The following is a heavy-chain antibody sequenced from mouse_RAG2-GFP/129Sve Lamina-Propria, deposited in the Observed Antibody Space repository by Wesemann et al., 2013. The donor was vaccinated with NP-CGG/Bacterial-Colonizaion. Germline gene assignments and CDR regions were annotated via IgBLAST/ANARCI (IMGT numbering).Heavy chain of an antibody. CDR3: ARGWLPSYFDY. V-gene: IGHV3-6*01. D-gene: IGHD2-3*01. J-gene: IGHJ4*01. Sequence: DVQLQESGPGLVKPSQSLSLTCSVTGYSITSGYYWNWIRQFPGNKLEWMGYISYDGSNNYNPSLKNRISITRDTSKNQFFLKLNSVTTEDTATYYCARGWLPSYFDYWGQGTSVTVSS. CDR2: ISYDGSN. CDR1: GYSITSGYY.